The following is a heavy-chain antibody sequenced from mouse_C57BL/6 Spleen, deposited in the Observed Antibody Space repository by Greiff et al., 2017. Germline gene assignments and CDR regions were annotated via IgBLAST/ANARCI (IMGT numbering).Heavy chain of an antibody. Sequence: QVQLKESGTELVKPGASVKLSCKASGYTFTSYWMHWVKQRPGQGLEWIGNINPSNGGTNYNEKFKSKATLTVDKSSSTAYMQLSSLTSEDSAVYYCARSGYYGSPFDYWGQGTTLTVSS. J-gene: IGHJ2*01. CDR2: INPSNGGT. CDR1: GYTFTSYW. CDR3: ARSGYYGSPFDY. V-gene: IGHV1-53*01. D-gene: IGHD1-1*01.